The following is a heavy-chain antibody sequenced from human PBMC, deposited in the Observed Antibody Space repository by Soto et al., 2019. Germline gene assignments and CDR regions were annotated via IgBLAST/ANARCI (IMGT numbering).Heavy chain of an antibody. D-gene: IGHD4-17*01. V-gene: IGHV3-30-3*01. Sequence: PGGSLRLSCAASGFPVSTYSMYWIRQAPGKGLEWVALISYDGTKKDYADSVKGRFTISRDNAKKSLYLEMNNLRPEDTAVYYCARVLVYRDSLAGPAYWGQGTPVTVSS. CDR2: ISYDGTKK. CDR3: ARVLVYRDSLAGPAY. J-gene: IGHJ4*02. CDR1: GFPVSTYS.